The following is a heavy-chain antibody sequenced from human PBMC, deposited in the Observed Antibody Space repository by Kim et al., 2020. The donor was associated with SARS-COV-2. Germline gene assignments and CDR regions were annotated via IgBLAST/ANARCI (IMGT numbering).Heavy chain of an antibody. CDR3: ASESSSLAFDI. J-gene: IGHJ3*02. D-gene: IGHD6-6*01. Sequence: TNYAQKLQGRVTMTTDTSTSTAYMELRSLRSDDTAVYYCASESSSLAFDIWGQGTMVTVSS. CDR2: T. V-gene: IGHV1-18*01.